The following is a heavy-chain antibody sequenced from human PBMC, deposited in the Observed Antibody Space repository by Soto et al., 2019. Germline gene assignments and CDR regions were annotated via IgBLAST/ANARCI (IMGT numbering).Heavy chain of an antibody. V-gene: IGHV2-5*02. CDR1: GFSLSTSRVG. J-gene: IGHJ4*02. CDR2: IYWDDAK. D-gene: IGHD1-26*01. CDR3: AHAFGGRSLY. Sequence: QITLKESGPTLVKPTQTLTLTCTFSGFSLSTSRVGVGWIRQPPGKALEWLAVIYWDDAKTYRPSLKSRLTITQDTSKIQVALTLTNMDPVDTATYYCAHAFGGRSLYWGQGTLVTVSS.